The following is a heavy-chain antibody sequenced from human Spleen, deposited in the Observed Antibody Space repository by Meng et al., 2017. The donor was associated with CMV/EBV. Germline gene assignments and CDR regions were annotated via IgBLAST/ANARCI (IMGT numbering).Heavy chain of an antibody. CDR1: GFTFSDYE. D-gene: IGHD4-17*01. V-gene: IGHV3-48*03. CDR3: AKDDGAWTPAY. J-gene: IGHJ4*02. CDR2: ISVSGSTI. Sequence: GGSLRLSCTASGFTFSDYEMNWVRQAPGKGLEWLSYISVSGSTIYYAESVRGRFTISRDNSKNSLFLQMKSLRPEDTAIYYCAKDDGAWTPAYWGQGTLVTVSS.